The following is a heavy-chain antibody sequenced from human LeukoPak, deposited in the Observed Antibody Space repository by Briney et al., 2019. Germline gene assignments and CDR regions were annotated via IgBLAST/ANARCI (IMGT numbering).Heavy chain of an antibody. V-gene: IGHV4-34*01. CDR3: ARALTHCGGDCYNFDS. D-gene: IGHD2-21*02. J-gene: IGHJ4*02. CDR2: INHNGIT. CDR1: GDSISGYY. Sequence: SGTLSLTCAVYGDSISGYYWTWIRQPPGEGLEWIGEINHNGITNYNPSLKSRVTISLDTSKNQFSVKLRSVTAADSAVYYCARALTHCGGDCYNFDSWGQGTLVTVSS.